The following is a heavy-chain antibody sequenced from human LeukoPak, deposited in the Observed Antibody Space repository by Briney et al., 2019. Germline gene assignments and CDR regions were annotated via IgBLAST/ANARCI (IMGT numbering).Heavy chain of an antibody. D-gene: IGHD1-14*01. CDR1: GFTFSSYE. CDR2: ISSSSSTI. J-gene: IGHJ6*04. CDR3: ARGYYYGLDV. Sequence: GGSLRLSCAASGFTFSSYEMNWVRQAPGKGLEWVSYISSSSSTIYYADSVKGRFTISRDNAENSLYLQMNSLRAEDTAVYYCARGYYYGLDVWGKGTTVIVSS. V-gene: IGHV3-48*03.